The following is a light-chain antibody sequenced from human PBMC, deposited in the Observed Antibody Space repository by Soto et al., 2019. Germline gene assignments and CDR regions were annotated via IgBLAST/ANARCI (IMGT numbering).Light chain of an antibody. J-gene: IGKJ4*01. V-gene: IGKV1-39*01. CDR3: QQTFSVTPLT. Sequence: DIQMTQSPSSLSASVGDTVTISCRASQSIRAYLNWYQHKPGKAPKLLIYRATSLHSGVPSRFSGSGSGTDFSLTISSLQPEDFATYYCQQTFSVTPLTFGGGTKVEI. CDR1: QSIRAY. CDR2: RAT.